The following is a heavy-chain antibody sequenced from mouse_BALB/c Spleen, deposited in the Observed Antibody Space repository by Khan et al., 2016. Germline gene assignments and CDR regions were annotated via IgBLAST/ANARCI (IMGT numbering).Heavy chain of an antibody. CDR3: ARYRYYYGSSRYLDV. Sequence: QIQLVQSGSELKKPGKTVKISCKASGYTFTNYGMNWVKQAPGKGLKWMGWINTYSGESTYADDFKGRFAFSLETSANTAYLQTNNLKNEDPATYFCARYRYYYGSSRYLDVWGAGTTVTVSS. V-gene: IGHV9-3-1*01. CDR1: GYTFTNYG. CDR2: INTYSGES. D-gene: IGHD1-1*01. J-gene: IGHJ1*01.